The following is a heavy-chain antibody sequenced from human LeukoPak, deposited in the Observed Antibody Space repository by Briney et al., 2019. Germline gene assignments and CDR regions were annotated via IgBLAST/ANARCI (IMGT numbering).Heavy chain of an antibody. J-gene: IGHJ5*02. CDR2: ISAYNGNT. V-gene: IGHV1-18*01. CDR1: GYTFTSYG. D-gene: IGHD6-13*01. Sequence: ASVKVSCKASGYTFTSYGISWVRQAPGQGLEWMGWISAYNGNTNYAQKLQGRVTMTTDTSTSTAYMELRSLRSDDTAVCYCARGRSSWYGPDNWFDPWGQGTLVTVSS. CDR3: ARGRSSWYGPDNWFDP.